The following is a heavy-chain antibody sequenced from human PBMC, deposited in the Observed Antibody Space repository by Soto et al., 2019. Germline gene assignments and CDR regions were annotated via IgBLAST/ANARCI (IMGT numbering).Heavy chain of an antibody. CDR2: INHRGST. Sequence: SETLSLTCAVFGGFFSGHYCSWILQPPWKGLEWIGEINHRGSTDYNPSLKSRVSLSVDTSKNQFSLRLSSVTAADTAVYYCARGGTVAEAAGYYNFDDWGLGALVTVSS. J-gene: IGHJ4*01. CDR3: ARGGTVAEAAGYYNFDD. CDR1: GGFFSGHY. D-gene: IGHD3-9*01. V-gene: IGHV4-34*01.